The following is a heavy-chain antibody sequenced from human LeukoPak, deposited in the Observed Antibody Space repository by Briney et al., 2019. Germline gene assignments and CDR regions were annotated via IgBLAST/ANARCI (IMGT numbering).Heavy chain of an antibody. Sequence: SVKLSRKASVDTFSSYVISWVRQAPGQGLEWMGGIIPIFGTANYAQKFQGRVTITADESTSAAYMELSSLRSEDTAVYYCATGYYYGSGSYYADWGQGTLVTVSS. V-gene: IGHV1-69*13. CDR3: ATGYYYGSGSYYAD. CDR1: VDTFSSYV. CDR2: IIPIFGTA. D-gene: IGHD3-10*01. J-gene: IGHJ4*02.